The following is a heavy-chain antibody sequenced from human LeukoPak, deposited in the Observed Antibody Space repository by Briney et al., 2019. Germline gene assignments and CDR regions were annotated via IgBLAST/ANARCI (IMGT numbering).Heavy chain of an antibody. CDR3: ARDTSGMITSGGETFDP. CDR2: ISAYNGNT. CDR1: GYTFTSYG. J-gene: IGHJ5*02. V-gene: IGHV1-18*01. Sequence: GASVKVSCKASGYTFTSYGISWVRQAPGQGLEWMGWISAYNGNTNYAQKLQGRVTMTTDTSTSTAYMELRSLRSDDTAVYYCARDTSGMITSGGETFDPWGQGTLVTVSS. D-gene: IGHD3-16*01.